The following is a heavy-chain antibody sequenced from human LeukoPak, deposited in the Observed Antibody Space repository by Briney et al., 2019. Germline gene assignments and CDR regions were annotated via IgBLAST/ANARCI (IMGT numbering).Heavy chain of an antibody. CDR3: ARDRSGGTYYVY. D-gene: IGHD1-26*01. CDR2: INSYSGNT. J-gene: IGHJ4*02. Sequence: ASVKVSCKASGYTFTSYGISWLRQPPGQGLEWMGLINSYSGNTNYAQKFQGRVTMTTDTSTTTVYMELRSLTSVDTAVYYGARDRSGGTYYVYWGQGTLVTVSS. V-gene: IGHV1-18*01. CDR1: GYTFTSYG.